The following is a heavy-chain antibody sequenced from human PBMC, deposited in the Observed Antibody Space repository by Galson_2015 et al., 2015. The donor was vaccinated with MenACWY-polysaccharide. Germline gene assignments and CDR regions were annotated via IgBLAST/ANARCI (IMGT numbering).Heavy chain of an antibody. CDR3: ARDCEYIVAVPAAPDY. CDR2: ISYDGSNK. Sequence: SLRLSCAASGFTFSSYAMHWVRQAPGKGLEWVAVISYDGSNKYYADSVKGRFTISRDNSKNTLYLQMNSLRAEDTAVYYCARDCEYIVAVPAAPDYWGQGTLVTVSS. V-gene: IGHV3-30-3*01. CDR1: GFTFSSYA. J-gene: IGHJ4*02. D-gene: IGHD2-2*01.